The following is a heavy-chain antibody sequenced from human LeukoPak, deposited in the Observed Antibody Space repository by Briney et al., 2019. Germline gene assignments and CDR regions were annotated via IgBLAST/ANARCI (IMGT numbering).Heavy chain of an antibody. Sequence: EASVKVSCKASGYTFTNYGISWVRQAPGQGLEWMGWISAYNGNTNYAQKLQGRVTMTTDTSTSTAYMELRSLRSDDTAVYYCARDRSYYDSSGYPPDYWGQGTLVTVSS. CDR1: GYTFTNYG. CDR3: ARDRSYYDSSGYPPDY. CDR2: ISAYNGNT. J-gene: IGHJ4*02. V-gene: IGHV1-18*01. D-gene: IGHD3-22*01.